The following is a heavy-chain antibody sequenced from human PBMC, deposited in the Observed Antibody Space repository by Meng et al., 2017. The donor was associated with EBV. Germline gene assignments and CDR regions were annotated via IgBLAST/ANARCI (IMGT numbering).Heavy chain of an antibody. CDR3: ASESGRGYTPDY. V-gene: IGHV1-69*01. CDR2: FLPRLGAP. D-gene: IGHD3-10*01. CDR1: GGTIRYYA. J-gene: IGHJ4*02. Sequence: QVAVVQSAAEGKKSGSPVKVSCKTSGGTIRYYAISWVRQAPGQGLEWLGGFLPRLGAPNYAQKFHGRVKITADESTSTHYMDLSSLRSEDTAIYYCASESGRGYTPDYWGQGTLVTVSS.